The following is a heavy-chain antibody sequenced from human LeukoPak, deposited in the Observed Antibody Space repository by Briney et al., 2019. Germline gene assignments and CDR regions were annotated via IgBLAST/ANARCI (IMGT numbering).Heavy chain of an antibody. CDR1: GGSISSYY. CDR3: ARALGGYSGYDYAY. CDR2: IYYSGST. J-gene: IGHJ4*02. D-gene: IGHD5-12*01. Sequence: PSETLSLTCTVSGGSISSYYWSWIRQPPGKGLEWIGYIYYSGSTNYNPSLKSRVTISVDTSKNQFSLKLSSVTAADTAVYYCARALGGYSGYDYAYWGQGTLVTVSS. V-gene: IGHV4-59*01.